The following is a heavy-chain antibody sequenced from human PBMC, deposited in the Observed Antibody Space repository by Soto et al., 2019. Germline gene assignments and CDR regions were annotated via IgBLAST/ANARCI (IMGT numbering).Heavy chain of an antibody. CDR1: GYTFFTYD. J-gene: IGHJ5*02. V-gene: IGHV1-18*01. D-gene: IGHD5-12*01. CDR3: ARHHGPTTSENWFDP. Sequence: ASVKVSCKASGYTFFTYDISWLRQAPGQGLEWMGWISTYSGDTKYAQKFQGRVTMTTDTSTTTAYLELRSLRSDDTAVYYCARHHGPTTSENWFDPWGQGTLVTVSS. CDR2: ISTYSGDT.